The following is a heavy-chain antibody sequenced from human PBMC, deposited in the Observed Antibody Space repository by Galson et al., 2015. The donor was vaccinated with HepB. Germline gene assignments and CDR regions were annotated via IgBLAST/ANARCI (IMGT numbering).Heavy chain of an antibody. CDR3: ARGTEFDP. J-gene: IGHJ5*02. Sequence: ETLSLTCAVYGGSFSGYYWSWIRQPPGKGLEWIGEINHSGSTDYNPSLKSRVTISLDTSTNQFSLKLYSVTAADTAVNYCARGTEFDPWGQGTLVIVSS. CDR1: GGSFSGYY. CDR2: INHSGST. V-gene: IGHV4-34*01.